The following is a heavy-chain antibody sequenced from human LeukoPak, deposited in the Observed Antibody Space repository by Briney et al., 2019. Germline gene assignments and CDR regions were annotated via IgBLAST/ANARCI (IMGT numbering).Heavy chain of an antibody. CDR1: GGTFSSYA. CDR3: ARAERTSTHLAEHLYSSSWPEYFQH. Sequence: ASVKVSCTASGGTFSSYAISWVRQAPGQGLEWMGRIIPILGIANYAQKFQGRVTITADKSTSTAYMELSSLRSEDTAVYYCARAERTSTHLAEHLYSSSWPEYFQHWGQGTLATVSS. V-gene: IGHV1-69*04. CDR2: IIPILGIA. D-gene: IGHD6-6*01. J-gene: IGHJ1*01.